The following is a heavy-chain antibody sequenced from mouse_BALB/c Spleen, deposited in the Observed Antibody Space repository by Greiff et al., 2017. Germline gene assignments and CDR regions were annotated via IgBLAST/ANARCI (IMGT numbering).Heavy chain of an antibody. CDR2: ISSGGGST. J-gene: IGHJ3*01. Sequence: DVKLVESGGGLVKPGGSLKLSCAASGFAFSSYDMSWVRQTPEKRLEWVAYISSGGGSTYYPDTVKGRFTISRDNAKNTLYLQMSSLKSEDTAMYYCARQGIYYGYDWFAYWGQGTLVTVSA. V-gene: IGHV5-12-1*01. CDR1: GFAFSSYD. CDR3: ARQGIYYGYDWFAY. D-gene: IGHD2-2*01.